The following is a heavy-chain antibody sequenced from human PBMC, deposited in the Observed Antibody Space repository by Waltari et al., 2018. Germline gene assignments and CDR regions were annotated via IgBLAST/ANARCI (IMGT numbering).Heavy chain of an antibody. V-gene: IGHV3-53*01. CDR1: GFTVSSNY. D-gene: IGHD4-17*01. J-gene: IGHJ2*01. Sequence: EVQLVESGGGLIQPGGSLRLSCAASGFTVSSNYLSWVRQAPGKGLEWVSVIYSGGSKYYADSVKGRFTISRDNSKNTLYLQMNSLRAEDTAVYYCARGPNYGDYDWYFDLWGRGTLVTVSS. CDR3: ARGPNYGDYDWYFDL. CDR2: IYSGGSK.